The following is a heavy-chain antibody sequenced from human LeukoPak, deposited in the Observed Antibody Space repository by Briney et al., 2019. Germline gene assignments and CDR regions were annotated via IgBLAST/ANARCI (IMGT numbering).Heavy chain of an antibody. D-gene: IGHD5-12*01. CDR2: VSGDGSNT. Sequence: GGSLRLSCVVSGLTFSSSWMHWVRQAPGKGLVWVSCVSGDGSNTWYVDSVKGRFTVSRDNAKNTLHLQINSLRAEDTAVYYCARDRGLYSGYDLSYFDYWGQGTLVTVSS. CDR1: GLTFSSSW. CDR3: ARDRGLYSGYDLSYFDY. J-gene: IGHJ4*02. V-gene: IGHV3-74*01.